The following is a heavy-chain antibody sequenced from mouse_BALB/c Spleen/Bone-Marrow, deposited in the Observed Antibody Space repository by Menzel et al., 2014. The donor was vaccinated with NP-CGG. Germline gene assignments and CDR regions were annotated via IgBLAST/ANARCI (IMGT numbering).Heavy chain of an antibody. CDR3: ARYGNGLMDY. CDR1: GFNIKDTY. Sequence: EVQRVESGAELVKPGASVKLSCTASGFNIKDTYMHWVKPRPEQGLEWIGRIDTANGNTKYDPKFQGKATITADTSSNTAYLQLSSLTSEDTAVYYCARYGNGLMDYWGQGTSVTVSS. CDR2: IDTANGNT. D-gene: IGHD2-1*01. J-gene: IGHJ4*01. V-gene: IGHV14-3*02.